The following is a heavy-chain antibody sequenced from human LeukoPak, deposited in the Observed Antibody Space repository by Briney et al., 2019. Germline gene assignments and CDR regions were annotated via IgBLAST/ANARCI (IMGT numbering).Heavy chain of an antibody. J-gene: IGHJ4*02. CDR1: GLTFSIYG. CDR3: AKDLGYSGYDPLGL. CDR2: IRYDGSNK. Sequence: GGSLRLSCAASGLTFSIYGMHWAPDAPGRGLECGAVIRYDGSNKYYADSVQGRFTISRDNSKNTLYLQMNSLRAEDTAVYYSAKDLGYSGYDPLGLWGQGHLVPVSS. D-gene: IGHD5-12*01. V-gene: IGHV3-30*02.